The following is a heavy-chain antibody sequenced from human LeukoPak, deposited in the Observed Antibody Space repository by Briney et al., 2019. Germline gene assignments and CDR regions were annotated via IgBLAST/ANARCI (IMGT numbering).Heavy chain of an antibody. D-gene: IGHD3-22*01. CDR3: ARVPRLSSGYFINWFDP. J-gene: IGHJ5*02. CDR1: GYTFTSYA. V-gene: IGHV1-3*01. CDR2: INAGNGNT. Sequence: ASVKVSCKASGYTFTSYAMHWVRQAPGQRLEWMGWINAGNGNTKYSQKFQGRVTITRDTSANTAYMELSSLRSEDTAVYYCARVPRLSSGYFINWFDPWGQGTLVTVSS.